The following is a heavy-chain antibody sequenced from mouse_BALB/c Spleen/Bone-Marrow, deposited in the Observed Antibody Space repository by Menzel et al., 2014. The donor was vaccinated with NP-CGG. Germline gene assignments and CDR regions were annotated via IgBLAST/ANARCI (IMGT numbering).Heavy chain of an antibody. CDR1: GYSFTDYY. J-gene: IGHJ3*01. V-gene: IGHV1-18*01. CDR2: VNPNNGGT. D-gene: IGHD2-4*01. Sequence: EVQLQQSGPVLVKPGASVKISCKASGYSFTDYYMHWVQQSHGKSLEWIGRVNPNNGGTNYNQKFKGKAIFTVDKSSSTAYMELRSLTSEDSAVYFCARDYDYGCAYWGQGTLVTVSA. CDR3: ARDYDYGCAY.